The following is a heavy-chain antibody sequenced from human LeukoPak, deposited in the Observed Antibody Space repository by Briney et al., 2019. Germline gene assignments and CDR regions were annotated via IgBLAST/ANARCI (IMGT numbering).Heavy chain of an antibody. CDR2: IKESGSEK. Sequence: PGGSLRLSCAASGFTFDYYWMTWVRQAPGKGLEWLANIKESGSEKYYVDSVKGRFTISRDNAKNSLYLQMNSLRAEDTAVYYCAAESTVSTGAFDMWGQGTMVTVSS. V-gene: IGHV3-7*01. CDR1: GFTFDYYW. CDR3: AAESTVSTGAFDM. D-gene: IGHD4-11*01. J-gene: IGHJ3*02.